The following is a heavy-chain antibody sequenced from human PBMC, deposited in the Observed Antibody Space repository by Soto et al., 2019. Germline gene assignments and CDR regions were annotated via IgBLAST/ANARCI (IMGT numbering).Heavy chain of an antibody. J-gene: IGHJ4*02. CDR1: GFTFDDYA. CDR2: ISWNSGSI. V-gene: IGHV3-9*01. Sequence: GGSLRLSCAASGFTFDDYAMHWVRQAPGKGLEWVSGISWNSGSIGYADSVKGRFTISRDNAKNSLYLQMNSLRAEDTALYYCAKDIRRMMHYFDYWGQGTLVTVSS. D-gene: IGHD3-16*01. CDR3: AKDIRRMMHYFDY.